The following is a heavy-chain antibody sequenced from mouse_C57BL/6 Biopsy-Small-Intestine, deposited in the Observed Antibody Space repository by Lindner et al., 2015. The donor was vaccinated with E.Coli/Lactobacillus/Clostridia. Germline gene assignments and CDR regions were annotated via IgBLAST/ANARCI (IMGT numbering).Heavy chain of an antibody. V-gene: IGHV5-6-2*01. Sequence: LGRSLQLSVHACVSLSSYAMSWFRQTPEKRLEWVAAIDSNGIGTYYPDTVKDRFTISRDNARNTLYLQMSSLRSEDTALYYCARHDSYNSWFAYWGQGTLVTVSA. CDR3: ARHDSYNSWFAY. J-gene: IGHJ3*01. CDR2: IDSNGIGT. D-gene: IGHD2-4*01. CDR1: VSLSSYA.